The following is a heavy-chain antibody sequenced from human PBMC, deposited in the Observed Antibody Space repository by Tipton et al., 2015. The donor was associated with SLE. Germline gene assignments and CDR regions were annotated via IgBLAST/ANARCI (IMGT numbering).Heavy chain of an antibody. CDR1: GGSISSYY. CDR3: ASLDYYDSSGPVDY. Sequence: TLSLTCTVSGGSISSYYWSWIRQPPGKGLEWIEYIYYSGSTNYNPSLKSRVTISVDTSKNQFSLKLSSVTAADTAVYYCASLDYYDSSGPVDYWGQGTLVTVSS. V-gene: IGHV4-59*08. J-gene: IGHJ4*02. D-gene: IGHD3-22*01. CDR2: IYYSGST.